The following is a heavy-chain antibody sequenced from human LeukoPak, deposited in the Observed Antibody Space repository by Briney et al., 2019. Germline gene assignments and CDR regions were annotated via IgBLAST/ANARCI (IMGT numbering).Heavy chain of an antibody. J-gene: IGHJ4*02. Sequence: ASVRVSCKASGYTXTFYFIHWVRQAPGQGLGWMGWVTSMNADTRKPANFQGRVTISRDTSINTAFMKLTSLTFDDTAVYFCVRESGELPGDYYFDHWGQGTLVTLSS. CDR1: GYTXTFYF. CDR2: VTSMNADT. V-gene: IGHV1-2*02. D-gene: IGHD1-26*01. CDR3: VRESGELPGDYYFDH.